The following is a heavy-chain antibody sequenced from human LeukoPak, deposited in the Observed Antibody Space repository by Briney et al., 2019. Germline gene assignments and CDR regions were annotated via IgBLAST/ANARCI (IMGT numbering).Heavy chain of an antibody. V-gene: IGHV3-33*01. D-gene: IGHD2-8*01. CDR3: ARGMRLGFAPNYGLDV. CDR2: IWYDGSHK. Sequence: GGSPRLSCAASGFTFSSNGLHWVRQAPGKGLEWVALIWYDGSHKYYADSVRGRFTISRDNSKNTLYLQMNSLRAEDTAVYYCARGMRLGFAPNYGLDVWGQGTTVTVSS. J-gene: IGHJ6*02. CDR1: GFTFSSNG.